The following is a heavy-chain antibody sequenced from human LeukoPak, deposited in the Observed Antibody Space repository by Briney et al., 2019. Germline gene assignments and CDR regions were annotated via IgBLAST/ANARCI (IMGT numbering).Heavy chain of an antibody. CDR2: IRFDRSNK. Sequence: GGSLRLSCAPSGFTFRSYGMHWVRQAPGKGLEGVAFIRFDRSNKYYAGSVKGRFTISRDNSKNTLYMQMNSLRGEDTAVYYCARDSSVYCYDSRNLDYWGQGTLVTVSS. D-gene: IGHD3-22*01. CDR3: ARDSSVYCYDSRNLDY. V-gene: IGHV3-30*02. J-gene: IGHJ4*02. CDR1: GFTFRSYG.